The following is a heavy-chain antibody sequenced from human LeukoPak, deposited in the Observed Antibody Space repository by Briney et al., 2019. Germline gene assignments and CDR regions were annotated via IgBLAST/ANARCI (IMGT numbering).Heavy chain of an antibody. J-gene: IGHJ4*02. CDR2: ISSNGGST. CDR3: VKDHGYSSAWYVRGFDY. D-gene: IGHD6-19*01. CDR1: GFTCSGYA. V-gene: IGHV3-64D*09. Sequence: GGSLRLSCSASGFTCSGYAMHWVRQAPGKGLEHVLAISSNGGSTYFADSVKGRFTISRDNSKNMLYLQMSSLRPEDTAVYYCVKDHGYSSAWYVRGFDYWGQGTLVTVSS.